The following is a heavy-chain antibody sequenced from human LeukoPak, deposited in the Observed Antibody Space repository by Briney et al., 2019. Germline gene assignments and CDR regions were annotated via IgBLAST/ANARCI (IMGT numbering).Heavy chain of an antibody. Sequence: SVKVSCKASGGTFSSYAISWVRQAPGQGLEWMGRIIPILGIANYAQKFQGRVTITADKSTSTAYMELSSLRSEDTAVYYCARSYSSGNYGMDVRGQGTTVTVSS. V-gene: IGHV1-69*04. CDR3: ARSYSSGNYGMDV. J-gene: IGHJ6*02. CDR2: IIPILGIA. D-gene: IGHD6-19*01. CDR1: GGTFSSYA.